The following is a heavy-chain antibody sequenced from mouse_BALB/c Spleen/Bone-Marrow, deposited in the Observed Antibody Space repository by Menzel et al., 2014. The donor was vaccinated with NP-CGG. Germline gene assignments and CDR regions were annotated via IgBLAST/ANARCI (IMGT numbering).Heavy chain of an antibody. Sequence: EVQLQQSGAELVEPGASVKLSCTASGFNIKDTYMHWVKQRPEQGLEWIGRIDPANGNTKYGPKFQGKATISADTSSNTAYLQLSSLTSEDTAVYYYARWEYYAMDYWGQGTSVTVSS. V-gene: IGHV14-3*02. D-gene: IGHD4-1*01. CDR2: IDPANGNT. J-gene: IGHJ4*01. CDR3: ARWEYYAMDY. CDR1: GFNIKDTY.